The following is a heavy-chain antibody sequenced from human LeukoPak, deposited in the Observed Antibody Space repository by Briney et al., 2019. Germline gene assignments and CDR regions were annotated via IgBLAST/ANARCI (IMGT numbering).Heavy chain of an antibody. CDR2: INPNSGGT. CDR1: GYTFTGYY. V-gene: IGHV1-2*05. J-gene: IGHJ5*02. Sequence: GASVKVSCKASGYTFTGYYMHWVRQAPGQGLEWMGRINPNSGGTNYAQKFQGRVTMTRDTSISAAYMELSRLRSDDTVVYYCARIYYGSGSYFRWFDPWGQGTLVTVSS. CDR3: ARIYYGSGSYFRWFDP. D-gene: IGHD3-10*01.